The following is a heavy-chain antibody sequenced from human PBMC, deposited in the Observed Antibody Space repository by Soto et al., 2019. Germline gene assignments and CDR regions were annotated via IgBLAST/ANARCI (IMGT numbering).Heavy chain of an antibody. V-gene: IGHV1-69*01. J-gene: IGHJ6*02. CDR3: ARLTIVGATTTYYYYYYGMDV. Sequence: QVQLVQSGAEVKKPGSSVKVSCKASGGTFSSYAISWVRQAPGQGLEWMGGIIPIFGTANYAQKFQGRVTITADESTSTAYMELSSLRSEDTAVYYCARLTIVGATTTYYYYYYGMDVWGQGTTVTVSS. CDR1: GGTFSSYA. D-gene: IGHD1-26*01. CDR2: IIPIFGTA.